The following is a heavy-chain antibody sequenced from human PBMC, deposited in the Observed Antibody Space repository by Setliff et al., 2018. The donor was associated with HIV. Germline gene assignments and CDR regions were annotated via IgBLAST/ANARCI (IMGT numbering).Heavy chain of an antibody. CDR1: GYSISSGYY. V-gene: IGHV4-38-2*01. J-gene: IGHJ4*02. D-gene: IGHD7-27*01. CDR2: IYHSGST. CDR3: ARPEQANDWGYYFDS. Sequence: PSETLSLTCAVSGYSISSGYYWGWIRQPPGKGLEWIGSIYHSGSTYYNPSLKSRVTISVDTSKNQFSMKLSSVTAADTAVYYCARPEQANDWGYYFDSWGQGTLVTVSS.